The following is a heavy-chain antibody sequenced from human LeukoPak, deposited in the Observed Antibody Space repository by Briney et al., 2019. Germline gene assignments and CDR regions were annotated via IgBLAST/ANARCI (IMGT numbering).Heavy chain of an antibody. J-gene: IGHJ4*02. CDR2: IDPSDSYT. D-gene: IGHD3-10*01. CDR1: GYSFTSSW. V-gene: IGHV5-10-1*01. Sequence: PGESLKISCQASGYSFTSSWISWVRQMPGKGLEWMGRIDPSDSYTNYSPSFQGHVTISADKSITTAYLQWSSLKASDTAMYYCAITSLITMVRDWGQGTLVTVSS. CDR3: AITSLITMVRD.